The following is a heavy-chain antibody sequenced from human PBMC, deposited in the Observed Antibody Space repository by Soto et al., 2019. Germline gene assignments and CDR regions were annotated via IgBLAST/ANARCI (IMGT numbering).Heavy chain of an antibody. D-gene: IGHD1-1*01. CDR2: ISSDGSST. V-gene: IGHV3-74*01. CDR1: GFTFSTYW. CDR3: AKDCVEPRSCYYYGMDV. J-gene: IGHJ6*02. Sequence: PGGSLRLSCVASGFTFSTYWIHWVRQVPGKGLVWVSRISSDGSSTAYADSVKGRFTISRDNAKNTLYLQMDSLRAEDTAVYYCAKDCVEPRSCYYYGMDVWGQGTTVTVSS.